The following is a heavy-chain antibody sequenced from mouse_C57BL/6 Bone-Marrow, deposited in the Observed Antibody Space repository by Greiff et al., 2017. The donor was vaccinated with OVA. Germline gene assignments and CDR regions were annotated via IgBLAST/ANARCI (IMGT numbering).Heavy chain of an antibody. CDR3: TQGYYYGSSYEYFDV. CDR1: GYTFTDYE. CDR2: IDPETGGT. D-gene: IGHD1-1*01. J-gene: IGHJ1*03. Sequence: QVQLQQPGAELVRPGASVTLSCKASGYTFTDYEMHWVKQTPVHGLEWIGAIDPETGGTAYNQKFKGKAILTADKSSSTAYMELRSLTSEDSAVYYCTQGYYYGSSYEYFDVWGTGTTVTVSS. V-gene: IGHV1-15*01.